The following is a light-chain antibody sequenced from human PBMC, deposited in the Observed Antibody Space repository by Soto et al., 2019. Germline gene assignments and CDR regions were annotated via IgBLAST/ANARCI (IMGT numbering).Light chain of an antibody. CDR1: LSFSSTY. V-gene: IGKV3-20*01. Sequence: ELVWTQSPGTLPLSPGERATLSCRASLSFSSTYLAWYQHKPGQHPRLLILGASSRATGTPDRFTGSGSGTYGTLTISRLEPEDFAVYYCQQYGSSPRTFGQGTKVEIK. J-gene: IGKJ1*01. CDR3: QQYGSSPRT. CDR2: GAS.